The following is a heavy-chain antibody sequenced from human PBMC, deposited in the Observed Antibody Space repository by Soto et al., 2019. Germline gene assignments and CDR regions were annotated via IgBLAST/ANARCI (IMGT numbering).Heavy chain of an antibody. CDR3: ASTYSGSYVVNFQH. CDR1: GCTFSSYA. CDR2: IIPIFGTA. V-gene: IGHV1-69*13. J-gene: IGHJ1*01. Sequence: SVKVSCKASGCTFSSYAISWVRQAPGQGLEWMGGIIPIFGTANYAQKFQGRVTITADESTSTAYMELSSLRSEDTAVYYCASTYSGSYVVNFQHWGQGTLVTVSS. D-gene: IGHD1-26*01.